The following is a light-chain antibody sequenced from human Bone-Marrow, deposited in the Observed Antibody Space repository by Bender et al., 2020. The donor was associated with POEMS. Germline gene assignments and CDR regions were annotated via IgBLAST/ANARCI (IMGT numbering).Light chain of an antibody. J-gene: IGLJ3*02. V-gene: IGLV2-14*03. Sequence: QSVLTQPASVSGSPGQSISISCVGTSGDVGGYNHVSWHQQHPGKAPRLILYDVSYRPSGVSDRFSGSKSGNTASLTISGLRLEDEANYYCSAYTGTNTVRFGGGTKLTVL. CDR1: SGDVGGYNH. CDR3: SAYTGTNTVR. CDR2: DVS.